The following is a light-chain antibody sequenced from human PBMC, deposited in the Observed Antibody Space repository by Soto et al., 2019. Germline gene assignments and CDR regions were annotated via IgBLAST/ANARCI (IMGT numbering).Light chain of an antibody. CDR1: GSDVGGYNY. J-gene: IGLJ2*01. Sequence: QSALTQPASVSGSPGQSITISCTGTGSDVGGYNYVSWYQHHPGKAPKLMIYEVSNRPSGVSNRFSGSKSGNTASLTISGLQAEDEADYYCSSYTSSSTPHVVFGGGNKLTVL. CDR2: EVS. CDR3: SSYTSSSTPHVV. V-gene: IGLV2-14*01.